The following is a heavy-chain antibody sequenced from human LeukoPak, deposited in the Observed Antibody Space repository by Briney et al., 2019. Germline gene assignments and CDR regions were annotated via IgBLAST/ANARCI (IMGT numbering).Heavy chain of an antibody. V-gene: IGHV1-69*04. J-gene: IGHJ4*02. Sequence: WASVKVSCKASGGTFSSYAISWVRQAPGQGLEWMGRIIPILGIANYAQKFQGRVTITADKSTSTAYMELSSLRSEDTAVYYCARRGIYGDYFDYWGQGTLVTVSS. CDR2: IIPILGIA. CDR3: ARRGIYGDYFDY. CDR1: GGTFSSYA. D-gene: IGHD4-17*01.